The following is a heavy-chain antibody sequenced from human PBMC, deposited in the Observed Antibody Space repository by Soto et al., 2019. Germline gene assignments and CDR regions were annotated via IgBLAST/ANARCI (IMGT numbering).Heavy chain of an antibody. CDR2: IYYSGST. D-gene: IGHD3-16*01. CDR1: GASISSYY. J-gene: IGHJ6*03. CDR3: ARTTYYDYIWGSYSHGYYYYYLDV. V-gene: IGHV4-59*01. Sequence: SETLSLTCTVSGASISSYYSSWIRQPPGEGLEWIGYIYYSGSTNYNPSLRSRVTISVDTSRNQCSLKLSSVTDADTAVYYCARTTYYDYIWGSYSHGYYYYYLDVWGKGTTVNVSS.